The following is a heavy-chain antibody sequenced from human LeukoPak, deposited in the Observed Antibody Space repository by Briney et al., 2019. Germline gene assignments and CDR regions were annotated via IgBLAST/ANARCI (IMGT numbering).Heavy chain of an antibody. CDR3: ATTRAAAGTFNFDY. V-gene: IGHV5-51*01. Sequence: GESLKISCKGSGYSLTSYWIGWVRQMPGKGLEWMGIIYPADSDTRYSPSFQGQVTISADKSISTAYLQWNSLKASDSAMYYCATTRAAAGTFNFDYWGQGTLVTVSS. CDR2: IYPADSDT. D-gene: IGHD6-13*01. CDR1: GYSLTSYW. J-gene: IGHJ4*02.